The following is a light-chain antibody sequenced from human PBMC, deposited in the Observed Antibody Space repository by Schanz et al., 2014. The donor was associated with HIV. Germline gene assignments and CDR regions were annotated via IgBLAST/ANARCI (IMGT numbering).Light chain of an antibody. CDR1: SGDVGGHNL. Sequence: QSALTQPASVSGSLGQSITISCTGTSGDVGGHNLLSWYQQHPGKVPKLLIYEVMKRPSGVSGRFSGSKSGNTASLTISGLQAEDEADYYCCSYAGSSWVFGGGTKLTVL. CDR2: EVM. V-gene: IGLV2-23*02. J-gene: IGLJ3*02. CDR3: CSYAGSSWV.